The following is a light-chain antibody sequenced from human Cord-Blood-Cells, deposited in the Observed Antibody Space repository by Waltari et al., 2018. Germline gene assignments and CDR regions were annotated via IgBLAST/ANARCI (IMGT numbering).Light chain of an antibody. CDR1: QGISNY. CDR3: QKYNIAPFT. Sequence: DIQMTQSQSSLSASVGDRVTLTCRASQGISNYLAWYQQKPGKVPKLLIYAASTLQSGVPSRFSGSGSGTDFTLTISSLQPEDVATYYCQKYNIAPFTFGPGTKVDIK. CDR2: AAS. V-gene: IGKV1-27*01. J-gene: IGKJ3*01.